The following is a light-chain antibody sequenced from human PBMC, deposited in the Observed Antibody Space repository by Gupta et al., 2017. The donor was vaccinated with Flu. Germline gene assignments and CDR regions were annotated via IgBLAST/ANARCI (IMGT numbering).Light chain of an antibody. CDR1: QSVNNKL. CDR2: GAS. V-gene: IGKV3-20*01. Sequence: IVLKQYPGTLYLSQGERATLSCRASQSVNNKLLTCQQQKYGQAPRLLIDGASIRTTGIPDRCRGSCAGTYFILTSSRLEPEDVAFYYCQQYSISLYTFGQGTKLEIK. J-gene: IGKJ2*01. CDR3: QQYSISLYT.